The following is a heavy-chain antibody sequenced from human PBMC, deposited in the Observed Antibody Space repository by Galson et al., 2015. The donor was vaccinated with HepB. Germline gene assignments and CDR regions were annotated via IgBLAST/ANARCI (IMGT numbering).Heavy chain of an antibody. J-gene: IGHJ5*02. CDR2: IYYSGST. CDR3: ARGIVVVVAATENESFRGWFDP. V-gene: IGHV4-31*03. CDR1: GGSISSGGYY. D-gene: IGHD2-15*01. Sequence: TLSLTCTVSGGSISSGGYYWSWIRQHPGKGLEWIGYIYYSGSTYYNPSLKSRVTISVDTSKNQFSLKLSSVTAADTAVYYCARGIVVVVAATENESFRGWFDPWGQGTLVTVSS.